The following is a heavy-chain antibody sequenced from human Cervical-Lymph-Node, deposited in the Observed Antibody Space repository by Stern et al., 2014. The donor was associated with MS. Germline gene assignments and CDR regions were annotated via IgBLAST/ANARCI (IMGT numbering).Heavy chain of an antibody. CDR3: ARDKGMFFL. CDR1: GGSTTNSS. J-gene: IGHJ4*01. CDR2: IYYSGST. Sequence: QLQESFPGLLQPSETLSLTCPVSGGSTTNSSWSWIRQPPGKGLEWSGYIYYSGSTNYNPSLKSRVNISVDTSKNQFSLKLSSVTAADTAVYYCARDKGMFFLWGQGTLVTVSS. D-gene: IGHD2/OR15-2a*01. V-gene: IGHV4-59*01.